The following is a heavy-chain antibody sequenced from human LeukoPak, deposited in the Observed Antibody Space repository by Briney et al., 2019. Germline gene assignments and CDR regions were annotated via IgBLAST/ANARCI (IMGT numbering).Heavy chain of an antibody. V-gene: IGHV1-2*06. Sequence: ASVKVSCKASGYTFTGYHIHWVRQALGQGLEWMGRINPYSGDTNFAQKLQGRVTMTRDTSITTAYMDLSSLTPDDTAVYFCARDQGSLTRSWYTGYWGQGTQVTVSS. CDR3: ARDQGSLTRSWYTGY. J-gene: IGHJ4*02. CDR2: INPYSGDT. CDR1: GYTFTGYH. D-gene: IGHD6-13*01.